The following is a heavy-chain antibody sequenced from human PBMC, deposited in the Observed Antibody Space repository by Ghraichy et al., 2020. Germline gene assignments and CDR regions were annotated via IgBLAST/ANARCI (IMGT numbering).Heavy chain of an antibody. CDR2: INHSGRT. CDR3: AREGSSGAPSDY. Sequence: SETLSLTCAVYGGSFSGYYWNWIRQPPGKGLEWIGEINHSGRTNYNPSLKRRVTISVDTPKNQFSLNLSSVTAADTAVYYCAREGSSGAPSDYWGQGTLVTVSS. CDR1: GGSFSGYY. V-gene: IGHV4-34*01. D-gene: IGHD3-22*01. J-gene: IGHJ4*02.